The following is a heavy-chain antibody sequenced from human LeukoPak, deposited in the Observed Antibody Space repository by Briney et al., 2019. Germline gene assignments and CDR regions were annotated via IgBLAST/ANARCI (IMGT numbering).Heavy chain of an antibody. CDR3: ATGRYNWNDGGAFDI. CDR1: GFTFSSYA. CDR2: ISGSGGST. V-gene: IGHV3-23*01. J-gene: IGHJ3*02. D-gene: IGHD1-1*01. Sequence: PGGSLRLSCAASGFTFSSYAMSWVRQTPGKGLECVSAISGSGGSTNYAASVKGRFTISRDNSKNTLYLQMNSLRAEDTAVYYCATGRYNWNDGGAFDIWGQGTMVTVSS.